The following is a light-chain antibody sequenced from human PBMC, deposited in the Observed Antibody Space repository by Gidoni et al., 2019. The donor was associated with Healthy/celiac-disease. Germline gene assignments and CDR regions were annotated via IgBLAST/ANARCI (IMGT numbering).Light chain of an antibody. CDR2: SSN. CDR3: AAWDDSLNGPV. CDR1: DSNIGGNA. Sequence: QSVLAQPPSASGPPGQRVTISCSGGDSNIGGNAVSWYQQLPGMAPKLLIYSSNQRPSGVPDRFSGSKSGTSASLAISGLQSEDESDYHCAAWDDSLNGPVFGGGTKLTVL. V-gene: IGLV1-44*01. J-gene: IGLJ3*02.